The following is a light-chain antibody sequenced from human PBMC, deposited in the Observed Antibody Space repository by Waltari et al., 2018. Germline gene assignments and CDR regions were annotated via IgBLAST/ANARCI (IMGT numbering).Light chain of an antibody. CDR3: AAWDDRLYTVM. V-gene: IGLV1-47*01. J-gene: IGLJ3*02. Sequence: QSVLTQPPSASGTPGQRVTISCSGGATNIGVNFVYWYRQLPGTAPKLLLYKNEQPPSGVPDRISGSKSGTSASLVISGLRSEDEADYYCAAWDDRLYTVMFGGGTKLTVL. CDR2: KNE. CDR1: ATNIGVNF.